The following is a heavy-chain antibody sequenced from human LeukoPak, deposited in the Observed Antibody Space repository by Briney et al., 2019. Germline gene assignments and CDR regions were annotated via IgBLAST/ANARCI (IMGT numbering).Heavy chain of an antibody. J-gene: IGHJ4*02. CDR1: GFTFSSYS. Sequence: GGSLRLSCAASGFTFSSYSMNLVRQAPGKGLEWVSSISSSSSYIYYADSVKGRFTISRDNAKNSLYLQMNSLRAEDTAVYYCARDLRFLEWLHDYWGQGTLVTVSS. CDR3: ARDLRFLEWLHDY. D-gene: IGHD3-3*01. CDR2: ISSSSSYI. V-gene: IGHV3-21*01.